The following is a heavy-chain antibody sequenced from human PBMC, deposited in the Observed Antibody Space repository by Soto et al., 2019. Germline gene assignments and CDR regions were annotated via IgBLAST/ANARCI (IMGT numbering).Heavy chain of an antibody. CDR2: IYPGDSDT. V-gene: IGHV5-51*01. Sequence: GESLKISCKGSGYSFTSYWIGWVRQMPGKGLEWMGIIYPGDSDTRYSPSFQGQVTISADKSISTAYLQWSSLKASDTAMYYCARRRDMDYYDSSGYYFDYWGQGTLVTVSS. CDR3: ARRRDMDYYDSSGYYFDY. D-gene: IGHD3-22*01. J-gene: IGHJ4*02. CDR1: GYSFTSYW.